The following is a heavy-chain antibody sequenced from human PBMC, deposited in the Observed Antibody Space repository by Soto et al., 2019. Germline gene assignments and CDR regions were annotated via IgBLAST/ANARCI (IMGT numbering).Heavy chain of an antibody. CDR3: ASANDYRCYY. V-gene: IGHV3-7*01. J-gene: IGHJ4*02. Sequence: VQLVESGGGLVQPGGSLRLSCAAPGFTFSSNWMSWIRQAPGKGLEWVAHIKQDGREKNYVDSVKGPFTISRDNAENSLYRQMNSLRAEDTAVYYCASANDYRCYYWGPGTLVPVSS. D-gene: IGHD4-17*01. CDR2: IKQDGREK. CDR1: GFTFSSNW.